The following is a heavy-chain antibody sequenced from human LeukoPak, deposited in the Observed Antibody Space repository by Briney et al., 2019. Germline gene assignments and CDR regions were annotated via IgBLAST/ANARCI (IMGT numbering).Heavy chain of an antibody. CDR3: ANAYSGSSDY. J-gene: IGHJ4*02. Sequence: GGSLRLSCAASGFTFRSYWMSWVRQAPGKGLEWVANINQDGSEKYYVDSVKGRFTISRDNAENSLYLQMNSLRAEDTAVYYCANAYSGSSDYWGQGTLVTVSS. CDR1: GFTFRSYW. D-gene: IGHD1-26*01. CDR2: INQDGSEK. V-gene: IGHV3-7*01.